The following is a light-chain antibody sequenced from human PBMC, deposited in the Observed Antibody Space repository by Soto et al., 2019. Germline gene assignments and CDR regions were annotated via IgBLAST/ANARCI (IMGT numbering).Light chain of an antibody. Sequence: EFVLTQSPATLSLSPVERATLSCRASQSVSSYLAWYQQKPGQAPRLLIYDASNRATGIPARFSGTGSGTDFTLTINNLEPEDFAVYYCQVRTNWSIAFGRGTRLE. CDR2: DAS. CDR3: QVRTNWSIA. V-gene: IGKV3-11*01. CDR1: QSVSSY. J-gene: IGKJ5*01.